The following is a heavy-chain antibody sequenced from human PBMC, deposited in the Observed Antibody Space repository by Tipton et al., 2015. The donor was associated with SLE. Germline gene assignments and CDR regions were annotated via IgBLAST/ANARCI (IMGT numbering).Heavy chain of an antibody. J-gene: IGHJ6*02. CDR3: AREVDYYYDLDV. CDR2: IYYSGST. V-gene: IGHV4-59*11. Sequence: TLSLTCTVSGGSISSHYWSWIRQPPGKGLEWIGYIYYSGSTNYNPSLKSRVTISVDTSKNQFSLKLSSVTAADTAVYYCAREVDYYYDLDVWGQGTTVTVSS. CDR1: GGSISSHY.